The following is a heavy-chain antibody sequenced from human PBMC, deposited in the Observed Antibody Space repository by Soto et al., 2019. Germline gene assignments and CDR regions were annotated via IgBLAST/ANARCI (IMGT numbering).Heavy chain of an antibody. CDR2: IKQDGSEK. CDR1: GFTFSSYW. CDR3: AREGYDILTGYATAFDY. V-gene: IGHV3-7*01. D-gene: IGHD3-9*01. J-gene: IGHJ4*02. Sequence: EVQLVESGGGLVQPGGSLRLSCAASGFTFSSYWMSWVRQAPGKGLEWVANIKQDGSEKYYVDSVKARFTISRDNAKNSLYLQMNSLRAEDTAVYYCAREGYDILTGYATAFDYWGQGTLVTVSS.